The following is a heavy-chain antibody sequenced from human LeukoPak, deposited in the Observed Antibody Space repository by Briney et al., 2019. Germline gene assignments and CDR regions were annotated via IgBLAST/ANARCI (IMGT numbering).Heavy chain of an antibody. CDR1: GFTFSSYS. J-gene: IGHJ4*02. V-gene: IGHV3-21*01. D-gene: IGHD2-15*01. Sequence: PVGSLRLSCAASGFTFSSYSMNWVRQAPGKGLEWVSSISSSSSYIYYADSVKGRFTISRDNAKNSLYLQMNSLRAEDTAVYYCARETPASSGTIDYWGQGTLVTVSS. CDR3: ARETPASSGTIDY. CDR2: ISSSSSYI.